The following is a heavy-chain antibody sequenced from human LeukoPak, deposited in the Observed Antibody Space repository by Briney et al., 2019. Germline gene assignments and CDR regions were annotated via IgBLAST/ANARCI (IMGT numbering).Heavy chain of an antibody. Sequence: PGGSLRLSCAASGFTFSSYGTHWVRQAPGKGLEWVSYVGGSSRTINYADSVKGRFTISRDNAKNSLYLQMNSLRAEDTAVYYCARAFLGAFDIWGQGTMVTVSS. CDR2: VGGSSRTI. D-gene: IGHD2/OR15-2a*01. CDR1: GFTFSSYG. V-gene: IGHV3-48*04. CDR3: ARAFLGAFDI. J-gene: IGHJ3*02.